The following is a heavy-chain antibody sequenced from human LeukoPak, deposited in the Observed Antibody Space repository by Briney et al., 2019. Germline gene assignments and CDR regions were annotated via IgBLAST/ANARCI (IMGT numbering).Heavy chain of an antibody. V-gene: IGHV3-74*01. CDR1: GFTFSSYY. D-gene: IGHD5-12*01. CDR2: VDNDGSGS. J-gene: IGHJ4*02. CDR3: AKDRSGYVGSLDY. Sequence: GGSLSLSCAASGFTFSSYYMHWVRQAPGKGLVWVSRVDNDGSGSIYADSVKGRFTTSRDNAKNTVFLQMNSLRAEDTAVYYCAKDRSGYVGSLDYWGQGTLVTVSS.